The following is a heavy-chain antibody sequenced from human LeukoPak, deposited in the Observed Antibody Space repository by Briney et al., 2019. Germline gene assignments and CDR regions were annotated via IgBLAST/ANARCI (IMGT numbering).Heavy chain of an antibody. Sequence: GGSLRLSCAASGFTFSSYWMHWVRHAPGKGLVWVSRINSDGSSTSYADSVKGRFTISRDNARNSLYLQMNNLKAEDTAVYYCARDYTGGWNDYWGQGTLVTVSS. CDR1: GFTFSSYW. CDR3: ARDYTGGWNDY. CDR2: INSDGSST. J-gene: IGHJ4*02. V-gene: IGHV3-74*01. D-gene: IGHD7-27*01.